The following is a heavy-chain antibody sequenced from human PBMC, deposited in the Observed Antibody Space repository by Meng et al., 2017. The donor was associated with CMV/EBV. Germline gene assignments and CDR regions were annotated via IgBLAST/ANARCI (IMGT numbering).Heavy chain of an antibody. V-gene: IGHV1-8*03. CDR2: MNPNSGNT. CDR1: GYTFTSYD. CDR3: ARRGYSSRNWFDP. D-gene: IGHD6-19*01. Sequence: ASVKVSCKASGYTFTSYDINWVRQATGQGLEWMGWMNPNSGNTGYAQKFQGRVTITRSTSISTAYMELSSLRSEDTAVYYCARRGYSSRNWFDPWGQGTLVTVSS. J-gene: IGHJ5*02.